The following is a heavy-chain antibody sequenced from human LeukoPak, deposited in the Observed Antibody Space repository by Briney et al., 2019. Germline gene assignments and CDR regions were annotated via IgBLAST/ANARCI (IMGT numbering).Heavy chain of an antibody. CDR3: ARGPYSYDSSGALDI. Sequence: PSETLSLTCTVSGDSITNSTYYWGWVRQPPGKGLEWIGTFSYSRSTYYNKSLKSRVTISADTSKNQFSLKLSSVIAADTAVYFCARGPYSYDSSGALDIWGQGTMVTVSS. J-gene: IGHJ3*02. CDR1: GDSITNSTYY. V-gene: IGHV4-39*01. D-gene: IGHD3-22*01. CDR2: FSYSRST.